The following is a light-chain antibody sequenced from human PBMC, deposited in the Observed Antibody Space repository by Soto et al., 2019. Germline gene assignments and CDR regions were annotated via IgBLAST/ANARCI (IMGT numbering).Light chain of an antibody. Sequence: DIQMIQSPSTLSASVGDRFTITCRASQNVSTWLAWYQHKPRKAPKLLLFDVSNLESGVPSRFSGSGSGTEFTLTISSLQSDDFATYYCQQYDSYRTFGQGTKVDIK. J-gene: IGKJ1*01. CDR1: QNVSTW. V-gene: IGKV1-5*01. CDR3: QQYDSYRT. CDR2: DVS.